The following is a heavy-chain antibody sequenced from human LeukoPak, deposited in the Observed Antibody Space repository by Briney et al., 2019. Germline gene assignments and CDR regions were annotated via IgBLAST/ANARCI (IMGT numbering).Heavy chain of an antibody. CDR3: AREQGGSGLSGFDY. CDR2: ISIDGSRQ. J-gene: IGHJ4*02. V-gene: IGHV3-30*15. CDR1: GFTLRNYA. D-gene: IGHD6-19*01. Sequence: PGGSLRLSCTPSIGFTLRNYAIHWVRQAPGKGLEWVAVISIDGSRQHYADFLVGRFTISRDNSKNTVSPQMSSLRTEDTAVYFCAREQGGSGLSGFDYWGQGTLVTVSS.